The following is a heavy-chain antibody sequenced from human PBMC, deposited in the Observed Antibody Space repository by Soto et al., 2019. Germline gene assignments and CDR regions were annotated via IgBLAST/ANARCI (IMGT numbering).Heavy chain of an antibody. J-gene: IGHJ5*02. D-gene: IGHD1-26*01. CDR1: GFTFDDYA. CDR3: AKAHGIVTNWFDP. Sequence: GGSMRLSCAASGFTFDDYAMHWVRQAPGKGLEWVSGISWNSGSIGYADSVKGRFTISRDNAKNSLYLQMNSLRAEDTALYYCAKAHGIVTNWFDPWGQGTLVTVSS. V-gene: IGHV3-9*01. CDR2: ISWNSGSI.